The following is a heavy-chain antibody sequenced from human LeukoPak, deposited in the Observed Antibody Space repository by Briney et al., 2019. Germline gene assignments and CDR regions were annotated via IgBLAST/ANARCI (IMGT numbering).Heavy chain of an antibody. J-gene: IGHJ4*02. CDR3: ARDSGYPDY. D-gene: IGHD5-12*01. CDR2: ISNTGSTI. V-gene: IGHV3-11*04. CDR1: GFIFSDYY. Sequence: GGSLRLSCAASGFIFSDYYMSWIRQAPGKGLEYISYISNTGSTIDYADSVKGRFTIARDNSKNSLYLQMNSLRTEDTAVYYCARDSGYPDYWGQGTLVTVSS.